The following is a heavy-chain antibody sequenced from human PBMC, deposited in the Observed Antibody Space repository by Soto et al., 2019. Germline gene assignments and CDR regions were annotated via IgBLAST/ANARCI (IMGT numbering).Heavy chain of an antibody. J-gene: IGHJ6*02. CDR1: GGSISSYY. CDR3: ARNAGTLPYYYYCMDV. D-gene: IGHD1-1*01. V-gene: IGHV4-59*01. Sequence: QVQLQESGPGLVKPSETLSLTCTVSGGSISSYYWSWIRQPPGKGLEWIGYIYYSGSTNYNPSLKRRVPISVDTSKNQFSLKLSSVTAADTAVYYCARNAGTLPYYYYCMDVWGQGTTVTVSS. CDR2: IYYSGST.